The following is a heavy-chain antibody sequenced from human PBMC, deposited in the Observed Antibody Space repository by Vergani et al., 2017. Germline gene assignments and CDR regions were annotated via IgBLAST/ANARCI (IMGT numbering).Heavy chain of an antibody. V-gene: IGHV3-30*18. CDR3: AKGVGWLQSNFDY. J-gene: IGHJ4*02. D-gene: IGHD5-24*01. Sequence: QVQLVESGGGVVQPGRSLRLSCAASGFTFSSYGMHWVRQAPGKGLEWVAVISYDGSNKYYADSVKGRFTISRDNSKNTLYLQMNSLRAEDTAVYYCAKGVGWLQSNFDYWGQGTLVTVSS. CDR2: ISYDGSNK. CDR1: GFTFSSYG.